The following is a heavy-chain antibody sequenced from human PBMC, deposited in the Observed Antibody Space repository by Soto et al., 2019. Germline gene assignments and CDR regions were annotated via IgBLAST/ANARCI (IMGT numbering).Heavy chain of an antibody. D-gene: IGHD6-19*01. J-gene: IGHJ4*02. CDR2: ISGSGGST. V-gene: IGHV3-23*01. CDR3: AKGLAVAGTSGYFDY. Sequence: GGSLRLSCAASGFTFRSYAMSWVRQAPGKGLEWVSAISGSGGSTYYADSVKGRFTISRDNSKNTLYLQMNSLRAEDTAVYYCAKGLAVAGTSGYFDYWGQGTLVTVLL. CDR1: GFTFRSYA.